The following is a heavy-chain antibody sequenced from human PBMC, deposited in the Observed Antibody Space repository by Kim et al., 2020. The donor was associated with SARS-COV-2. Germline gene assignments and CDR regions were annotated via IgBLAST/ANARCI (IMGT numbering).Heavy chain of an antibody. Sequence: GGSLRLSCAASGFTLSTYWMHWVRQAPGKGLMWVSHINRDGSRAAYADSVRGRFTVSRDNAKNTLYLQMDSLRAEDTAVYYCARDRGKKYEHWGQGTLDT. CDR3: ARDRGKKYEH. V-gene: IGHV3-74*03. CDR2: INRDGSRA. D-gene: IGHD3-16*01. CDR1: GFTLSTYW. J-gene: IGHJ4*02.